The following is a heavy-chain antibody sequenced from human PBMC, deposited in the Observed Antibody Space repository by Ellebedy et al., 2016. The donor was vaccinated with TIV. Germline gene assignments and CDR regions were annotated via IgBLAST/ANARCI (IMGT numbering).Heavy chain of an antibody. CDR3: ARSTTVTYNWYFDL. D-gene: IGHD4-17*01. CDR2: INPNSGGT. V-gene: IGHV1-2*02. CDR1: GYTFTGYY. J-gene: IGHJ2*01. Sequence: ASVKVSCXASGYTFTGYYMHWVRQAPGQGLEWMGWINPNSGGTNYAQKFQGRVTMTRDTSISTAYMELSRLRSDDTAVYYCARSTTVTYNWYFDLWGRGTLVTVSS.